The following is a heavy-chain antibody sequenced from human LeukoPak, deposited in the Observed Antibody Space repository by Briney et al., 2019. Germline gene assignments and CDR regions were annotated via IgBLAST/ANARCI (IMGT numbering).Heavy chain of an antibody. J-gene: IGHJ6*02. V-gene: IGHV1-2*04. CDR1: GYTFTGYY. CDR3: ARARRDYYGMDV. Sequence: ASVKVSCKASGYTFTGYYMHWVRQAPGQGLEWMGWINPNSGGTNYAQKFQGWVTMTRDTSISTAYMELSRLRSEDTAVYYCARARRDYYGMDVWGQGTTVTVSS. CDR2: INPNSGGT.